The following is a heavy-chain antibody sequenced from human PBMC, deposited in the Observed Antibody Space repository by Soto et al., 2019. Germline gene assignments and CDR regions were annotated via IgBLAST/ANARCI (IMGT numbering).Heavy chain of an antibody. CDR1: GASISSGAYY. V-gene: IGHV4-39*01. CDR2: MLYSGLT. CDR3: APLSVSLSGPYGIHV. D-gene: IGHD2-15*01. J-gene: IGHJ6*02. Sequence: SETLSLTCTVSGASISSGAYYWAWIRQPPGKGLEWIGSMLYSGLTYYNPSLKSRVTLSVDTSKNQFSVRLNSVTASDTAVYYCAPLSVSLSGPYGIHVWGQGTTVTVSS.